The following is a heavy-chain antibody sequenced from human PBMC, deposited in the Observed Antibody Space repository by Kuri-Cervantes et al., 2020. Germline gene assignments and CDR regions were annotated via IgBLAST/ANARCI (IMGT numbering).Heavy chain of an antibody. CDR3: ARGGGYCSSTSCYYWFDP. CDR2: MNPNSGNT. D-gene: IGHD2-2*01. CDR1: GYTFTSYA. J-gene: IGHJ5*02. V-gene: IGHV1-8*02. Sequence: ASVKVSCKASGYTFTSYAMNWVRQATGQGLEWMGWMNPNSGNTGYAQKFQGRVTMTRNTSISTAYMELSSLRSEDTAVYYCARGGGYCSSTSCYYWFDPWGQGTLVTVSS.